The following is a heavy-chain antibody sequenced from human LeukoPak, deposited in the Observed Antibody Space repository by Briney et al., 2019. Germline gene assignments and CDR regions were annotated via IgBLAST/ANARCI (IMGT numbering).Heavy chain of an antibody. CDR3: AGKEPYCSSTSCYI. J-gene: IGHJ4*02. CDR1: GGSISSYY. CDR2: IYTSGST. D-gene: IGHD2-2*02. V-gene: IGHV4-4*07. Sequence: SETLSLTCTVSGGSISSYYWSWIRQPAGKGLEWIGRIYTSGSTNYNPSLKSRVTMSVDASKNQFSLKLSSVTAADTAVYYCAGKEPYCSSTSCYIWGQGTLVTVSS.